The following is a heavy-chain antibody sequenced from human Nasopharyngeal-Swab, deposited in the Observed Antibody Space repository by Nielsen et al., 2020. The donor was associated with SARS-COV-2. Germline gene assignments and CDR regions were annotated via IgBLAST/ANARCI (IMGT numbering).Heavy chain of an antibody. V-gene: IGHV1-24*01. CDR2: FDPEDGET. Sequence: SVKVSCKVSGHTLTELSMHWVRQAPGKGLEWMGGFDPEDGETIYAQKFQGRITMTEDTSTDTAYMELSSLRSEDTAVYYCATDPAIFGVVNFDYWGQGTLVTVSS. D-gene: IGHD3-3*01. CDR1: GHTLTELS. J-gene: IGHJ4*02. CDR3: ATDPAIFGVVNFDY.